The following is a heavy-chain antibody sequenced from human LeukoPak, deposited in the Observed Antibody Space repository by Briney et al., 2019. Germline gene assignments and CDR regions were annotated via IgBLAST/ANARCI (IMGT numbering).Heavy chain of an antibody. Sequence: GGSLRLSCAASGFTFSSYSMNWVRQAPGKGLEWVANIKQDGSEKYYVDSVKGRFTISRDNAKNSLYLQMNSLRAEDTAVYYCARVWSSYWFDPWGQGTLVTVSS. V-gene: IGHV3-7*04. D-gene: IGHD6-6*01. CDR1: GFTFSSYS. J-gene: IGHJ5*02. CDR2: IKQDGSEK. CDR3: ARVWSSYWFDP.